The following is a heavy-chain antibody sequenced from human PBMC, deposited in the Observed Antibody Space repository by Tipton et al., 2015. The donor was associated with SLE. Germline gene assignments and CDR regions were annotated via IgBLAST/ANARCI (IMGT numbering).Heavy chain of an antibody. CDR2: IYYSGST. J-gene: IGHJ5*02. V-gene: IGHV4-39*07. D-gene: IGHD2-15*01. CDR1: GGSIRGSSYY. Sequence: TLSLTCTVSGGSIRGSSYYWGWIRQPPGKGLEWIGSIYYSGSTNYNPSLKSRVTISVDTSKNQFSLKLSSVTAADTAVYYCARGGDIVVVVADGGWFDPWGQGTLVTVSS. CDR3: ARGGDIVVVVADGGWFDP.